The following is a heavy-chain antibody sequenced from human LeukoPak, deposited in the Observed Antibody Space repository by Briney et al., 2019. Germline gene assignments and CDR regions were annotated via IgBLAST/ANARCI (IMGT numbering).Heavy chain of an antibody. CDR3: VRLGAPGGGSYYFDY. D-gene: IGHD2-15*01. Sequence: PSETLSLTCTVSGGSISSYYWSWIRQPPGKGLEWIGYIYYSGSTNYNPSLKSRVTISVDTSKNQFSLKLSSVTAADTAVYYCVRLGAPGGGSYYFDYWGQGTLVTVSS. V-gene: IGHV4-59*01. CDR1: GGSISSYY. CDR2: IYYSGST. J-gene: IGHJ4*02.